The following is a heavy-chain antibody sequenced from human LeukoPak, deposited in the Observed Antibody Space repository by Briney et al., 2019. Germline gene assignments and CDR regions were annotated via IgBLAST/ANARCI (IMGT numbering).Heavy chain of an antibody. CDR3: ASSGYDLAGFDY. CDR1: GYTFTSYY. V-gene: IGHV1-46*01. D-gene: IGHD5-12*01. Sequence: ASVTVSCKASGYTFTSYYMHWVRQAPGQGLEWMGIINPSGGSTSYAQKFQGRVTMTRDTSTSTVYMELSSLRSEDTAVYYCASSGYDLAGFDYWGQGTLVTVSS. J-gene: IGHJ4*02. CDR2: INPSGGST.